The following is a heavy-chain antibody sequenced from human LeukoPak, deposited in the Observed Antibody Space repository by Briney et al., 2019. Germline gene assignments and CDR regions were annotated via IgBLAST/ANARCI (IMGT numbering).Heavy chain of an antibody. CDR1: GFTFSSYE. D-gene: IGHD3-10*01. Sequence: PGGSLRLSCAASGFTFSSYEMNWVRQAPGKGLEWVSYISSSGSTIYYADSVKGRFTISRDNAKNSLYLQMNSLRAEDTAVYYCARDKARLLWFGELRSYGMDVWGKGTTVTVSS. J-gene: IGHJ6*04. V-gene: IGHV3-48*03. CDR2: ISSSGSTI. CDR3: ARDKARLLWFGELRSYGMDV.